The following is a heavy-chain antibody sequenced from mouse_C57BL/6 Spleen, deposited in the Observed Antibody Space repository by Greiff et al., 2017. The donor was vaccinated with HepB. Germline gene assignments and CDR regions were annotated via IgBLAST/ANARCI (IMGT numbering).Heavy chain of an antibody. CDR2: INYDGSST. CDR1: GFTFSDYY. Sequence: EVMLVESEGGLVQPGSSMKLSCTASGFTFSDYYMAWVRQVPEKGLEWVANINYDGSSTYYLDSLKSRFIISRDNAKNILYLQMSSLKSEDTATYYCARALYGSSYSWYFDVWGTGTTVTVSS. CDR3: ARALYGSSYSWYFDV. J-gene: IGHJ1*03. V-gene: IGHV5-16*01. D-gene: IGHD1-1*01.